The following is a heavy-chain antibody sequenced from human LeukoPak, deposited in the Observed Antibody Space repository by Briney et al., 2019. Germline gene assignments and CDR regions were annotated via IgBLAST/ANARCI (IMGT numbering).Heavy chain of an antibody. V-gene: IGHV4-59*01. J-gene: IGHJ4*02. CDR3: ARAWATDYFDY. CDR2: MYYSGTI. CDR1: GGSISSYY. Sequence: PSETLSLTCTVSGGSISSYYWSWVRQAPGKGLEWIGYMYYSGTINYNPSLKSRVTISVDTSKNHFSLKLSSVTAADTAMYYCARAWATDYFDYWGQGSVVTVSS.